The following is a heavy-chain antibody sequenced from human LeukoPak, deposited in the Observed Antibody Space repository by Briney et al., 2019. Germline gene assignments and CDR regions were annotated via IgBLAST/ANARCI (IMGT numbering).Heavy chain of an antibody. V-gene: IGHV3-13*01. J-gene: IGHJ4*02. CDR3: VREARGYHYTYFDY. Sequence: GGSLRLSCTASGFTLGSHDMHWVRQIPGQDLEWVAAVSSGFHAFFADSVQGRFTVSREDARNSLYPQMNSLRAGDTAVYYCVREARGYHYTYFDYWGQGTLVTVSS. D-gene: IGHD5-18*01. CDR1: GFTLGSHD. CDR2: VSSGFHA.